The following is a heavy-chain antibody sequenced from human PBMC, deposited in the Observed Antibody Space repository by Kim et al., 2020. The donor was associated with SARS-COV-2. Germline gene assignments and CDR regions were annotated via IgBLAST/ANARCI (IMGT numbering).Heavy chain of an antibody. CDR2: IRSKVYSYAT. D-gene: IGHD1-1*01. CDR3: TRIPGTTLAFWVAFDL. V-gene: IGHV3-73*01. CDR1: GFTFSDSP. Sequence: GGSLRLSCAASGFTFSDSPIHWVRQASGKGLEWVGRIRSKVYSYATSYAASVKGRITIARDDSESTAYLQMNSLKTEDTAVYYCTRIPGTTLAFWVAFDL. J-gene: IGHJ2*01.